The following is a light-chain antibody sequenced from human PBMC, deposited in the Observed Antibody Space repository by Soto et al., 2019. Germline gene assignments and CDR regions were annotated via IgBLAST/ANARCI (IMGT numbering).Light chain of an antibody. CDR2: GNS. V-gene: IGLV1-40*01. CDR3: QSYDSSLSGSWV. Sequence: QAVVTQPPSVSGAPGQRVTISCTGSSSNIGAGFDVHWYQHLPGTAPKLLIYGNSNRPSGVPDRFSGSKSGTSASLAITGLQAEDEADYHCQSYDSSLSGSWVFGGGTKLTVL. J-gene: IGLJ3*02. CDR1: SSNIGAGFD.